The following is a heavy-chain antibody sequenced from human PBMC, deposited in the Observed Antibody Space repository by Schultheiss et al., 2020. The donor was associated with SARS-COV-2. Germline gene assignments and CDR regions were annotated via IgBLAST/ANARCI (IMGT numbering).Heavy chain of an antibody. CDR2: FDPENDET. CDR3: ATRTPYYIPSGEHGYGMDV. V-gene: IGHV1-24*01. CDR1: GYTFTSYG. D-gene: IGHD1-26*01. J-gene: IGHJ6*02. Sequence: ASVKVSCKASGYTFTSYGISWVRQAPGQGLEWMGSFDPENDETVYAQNFQGRITMSEDTSTDTAYLDLSRLISDDTAVYYCATRTPYYIPSGEHGYGMDVWGQGTTVTVSS.